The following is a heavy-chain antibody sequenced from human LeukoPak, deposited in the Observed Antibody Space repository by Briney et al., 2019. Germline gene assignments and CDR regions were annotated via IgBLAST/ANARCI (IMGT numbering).Heavy chain of an antibody. J-gene: IGHJ4*02. CDR2: INHSGST. D-gene: IGHD6-19*01. Sequence: PSETLSLTCAVDGGSFSGYYWSWIRKPPGKGLEWIGEINHSGSTNYNPSLKSQVTISVDMSKNPFSLKLSSVTAADTAVYYCARRSGWYSKYYFDYWGEGTLVAVSS. V-gene: IGHV4-34*01. CDR1: GGSFSGYY. CDR3: ARRSGWYSKYYFDY.